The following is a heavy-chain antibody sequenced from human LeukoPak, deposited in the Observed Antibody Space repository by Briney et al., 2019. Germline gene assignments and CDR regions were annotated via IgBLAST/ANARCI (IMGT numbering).Heavy chain of an antibody. Sequence: TGGSLRLPCAASGFTFSSYAMHWVRQAPGKGLEWVAVISYDGSNKYYADSVRGRFTISRDNSKNTLYLQMNSLRAEDTAVYYCASPRIAAARGPYYFDYWGQGTLVTVSS. V-gene: IGHV3-30-3*01. CDR1: GFTFSSYA. CDR2: ISYDGSNK. D-gene: IGHD6-13*01. J-gene: IGHJ4*02. CDR3: ASPRIAAARGPYYFDY.